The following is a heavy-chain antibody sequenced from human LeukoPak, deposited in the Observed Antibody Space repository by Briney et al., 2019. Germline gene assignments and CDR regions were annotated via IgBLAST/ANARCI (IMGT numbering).Heavy chain of an antibody. D-gene: IGHD6-13*01. V-gene: IGHV4-39*01. CDR3: ARLPYSSSWYSDY. CDR1: GGSISNGDHY. J-gene: IGHJ4*02. CDR2: IYYSGST. Sequence: SETLSLTCTVSGGSISNGDHYWSWIRQHPGKGLEWIGSIYYSGSTYYNPSLKSRVTISVDTSKNQFSLKLSSVTAADTAVYYCARLPYSSSWYSDYWGQGTLVTVSS.